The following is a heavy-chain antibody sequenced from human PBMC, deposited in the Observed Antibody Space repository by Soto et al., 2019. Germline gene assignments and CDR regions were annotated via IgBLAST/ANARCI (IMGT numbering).Heavy chain of an antibody. J-gene: IGHJ4*02. CDR3: AMTVIAPSPYLDH. CDR2: IYTTGAT. D-gene: IGHD4-17*01. Sequence: QVQLQESGPGLVKPSETLSLTCSVSGDSISRKYWSWLRQPAGGGLEWIGRIYTTGATNYNSSLTSRVSMSVDTSKHQFSLRLTSVTAADTAVYFCAMTVIAPSPYLDHWGQGLLVTVSS. V-gene: IGHV4-4*07. CDR1: GDSISRKY.